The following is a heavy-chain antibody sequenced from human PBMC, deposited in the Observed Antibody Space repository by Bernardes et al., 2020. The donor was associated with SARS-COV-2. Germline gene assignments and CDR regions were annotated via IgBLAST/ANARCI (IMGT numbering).Heavy chain of an antibody. D-gene: IGHD1-1*01. CDR3: ARESPLNAWFDP. CDR1: GGSFTGYS. Sequence: SETLSLTCAVYGGSFTGYSWNWIRQFPGKGLEWIGEIKHSGSPNYNPSLKSRVTISVDTSKNQFSLKLSSVTAADTAMYYCARESPLNAWFDPWGQGTLVTVSS. V-gene: IGHV4-34*01. CDR2: IKHSGSP. J-gene: IGHJ5*02.